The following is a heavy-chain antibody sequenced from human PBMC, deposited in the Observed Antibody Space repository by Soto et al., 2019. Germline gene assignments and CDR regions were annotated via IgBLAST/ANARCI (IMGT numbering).Heavy chain of an antibody. V-gene: IGHV4-59*01. CDR1: GGSISSYY. J-gene: IGHJ6*03. CDR2: IYYSGST. Sequence: SETLSLTCTVSGGSISSYYWSWIRQPPGKGLEWIGYIYYSGSTNYNPSLKSRVTISVDTSKNQFSLKLSSVTAADTAVYYCARSLPYYDIFIDKTCPHHHDLLAFSGKGTSV. CDR3: ARSLPYYDIFIDKTCPHHHDLLAF. D-gene: IGHD3-9*01.